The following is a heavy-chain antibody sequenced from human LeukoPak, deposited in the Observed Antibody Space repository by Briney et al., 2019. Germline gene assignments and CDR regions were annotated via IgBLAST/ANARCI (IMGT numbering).Heavy chain of an antibody. Sequence: QPGRSLRLSCAASGFTFSSYAMHWVRQAPGKGLEWVAVISYDGSNKYYADSVKGRLTISRDNSKNTLYLQMNSLRAEDTAVYYCAREETYYDFWSGYALGYWGQGTLVTVPS. CDR2: ISYDGSNK. CDR1: GFTFSSYA. J-gene: IGHJ4*02. CDR3: AREETYYDFWSGYALGY. D-gene: IGHD3-3*01. V-gene: IGHV3-30-3*01.